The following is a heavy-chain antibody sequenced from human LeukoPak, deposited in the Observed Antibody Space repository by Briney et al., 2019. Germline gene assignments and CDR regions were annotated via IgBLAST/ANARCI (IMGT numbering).Heavy chain of an antibody. V-gene: IGHV4-59*08. Sequence: SETLSLTCSVSGGSTSNFYWSWIRQPPGKGLEWIGYIYYSGSTNYNPSLKSRVTISVDTSNNQYSLKLSSVTAADMAVYYCARHSGSYYDFDYWGQGTLVTVSS. D-gene: IGHD1-26*01. CDR2: IYYSGST. CDR1: GGSTSNFY. CDR3: ARHSGSYYDFDY. J-gene: IGHJ4*02.